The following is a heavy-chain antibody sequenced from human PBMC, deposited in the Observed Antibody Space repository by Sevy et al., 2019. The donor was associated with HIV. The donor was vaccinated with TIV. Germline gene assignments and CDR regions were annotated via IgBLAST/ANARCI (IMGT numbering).Heavy chain of an antibody. Sequence: GGSLRLSCSASEFTFSSYSMSWVRQAPGKGLEWVSPISGSGRFTYSADFVEGGFIISGDNSKHTLSVQMNSLGAEDTAVYYCAKGFCSGATCPRDYYYYGMDVWGQGTTVTVSS. J-gene: IGHJ6*02. CDR3: AKGFCSGATCPRDYYYYGMDV. CDR2: ISGSGRFT. D-gene: IGHD2-15*01. CDR1: EFTFSSYS. V-gene: IGHV3-23*01.